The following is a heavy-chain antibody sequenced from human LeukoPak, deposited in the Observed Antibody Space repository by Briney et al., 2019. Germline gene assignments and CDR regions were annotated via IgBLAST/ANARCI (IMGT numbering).Heavy chain of an antibody. CDR2: ISYDGSNK. CDR3: ASPSSWVFDY. Sequence: GGSLRLSCAASGFTFSSYAMHWVRQAPGKGLEWVAVISYDGSNKYYADSVKGRFTISRDNSKNTLYLQMNSLRAEDTAVYYCASPSSWVFDYWGQGTLVTVSS. J-gene: IGHJ4*02. CDR1: GFTFSSYA. V-gene: IGHV3-30*04. D-gene: IGHD6-13*01.